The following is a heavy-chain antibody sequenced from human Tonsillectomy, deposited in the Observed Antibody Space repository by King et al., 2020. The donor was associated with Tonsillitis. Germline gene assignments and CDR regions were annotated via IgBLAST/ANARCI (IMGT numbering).Heavy chain of an antibody. CDR2: IRSKPYGGTT. V-gene: IGHV3-49*03. D-gene: IGHD3-3*01. CDR1: GLTFGDYG. Sequence: VQLVESGGGLVQPGRSLRLSCTASGLTFGDYGVSWFRQAPGKGLEWVSFIRSKPYGGTTEYAASVKGRFTISRDDSNTFAYLQMNSLKTEDTAVYYCTQSGIFGGPGGRGTLVTVSS. J-gene: IGHJ4*02. CDR3: TQSGIFGGP.